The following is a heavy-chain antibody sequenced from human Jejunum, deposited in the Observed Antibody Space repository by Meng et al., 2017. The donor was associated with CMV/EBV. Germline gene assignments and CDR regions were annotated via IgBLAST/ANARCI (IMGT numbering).Heavy chain of an antibody. V-gene: IGHV4-39*07. Sequence: QMELAGSGPGLGKPAETLSLTCTASGDPISSGSHSWAWFRQPPGKRLEWIGSMYFSGIADYNPSLKSRVTISLHATQKQFSLRLTSVTAADSAVYFCARDLTNKWFYYWGQGTLVTVSS. J-gene: IGHJ4*02. CDR2: MYFSGIA. D-gene: IGHD1-26*01. CDR1: GDPISSGSHS. CDR3: ARDLTNKWFYY.